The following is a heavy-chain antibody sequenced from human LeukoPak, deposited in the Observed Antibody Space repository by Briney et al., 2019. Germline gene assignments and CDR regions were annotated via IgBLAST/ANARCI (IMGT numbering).Heavy chain of an antibody. J-gene: IGHJ5*02. V-gene: IGHV4-59*12. CDR3: ARDDCSSTSCFP. CDR1: GGSISSYY. D-gene: IGHD2-2*01. CDR2: IYYSGST. Sequence: SETLSLTCTVSGGSISSYYWSWIRQPPGKGLEWIGYIYYSGSTNYNPSLKSRVTISVDTSKNQFSLKLSSVTAADTAVYYCARDDCSSTSCFPWGQGTLVTVSS.